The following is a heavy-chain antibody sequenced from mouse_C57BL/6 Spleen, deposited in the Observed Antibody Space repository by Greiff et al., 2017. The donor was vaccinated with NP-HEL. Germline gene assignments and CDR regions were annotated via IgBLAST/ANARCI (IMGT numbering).Heavy chain of an antibody. Sequence: VQLQQSGAELAKPGASVKLSCKASGYTFTSYWMLWVKQRPGQGLEWIGYINPSSGYTKYNQKFKDKATLTADKSSSTAYMQLSSLTYEDSAVYYCARPYYGSSYPDWYFDVWGTGTTVTVSS. V-gene: IGHV1-7*01. CDR3: ARPYYGSSYPDWYFDV. J-gene: IGHJ1*03. CDR2: INPSSGYT. D-gene: IGHD1-1*01. CDR1: GYTFTSYW.